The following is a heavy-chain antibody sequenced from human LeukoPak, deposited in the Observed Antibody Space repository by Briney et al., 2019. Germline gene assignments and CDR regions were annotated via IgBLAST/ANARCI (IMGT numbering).Heavy chain of an antibody. Sequence: GGSLRLSCAASGFTFDDYAMHWGRQAPGKGLEWVSGISWNSGSIGYADSVKGRFTISRDNAKNSLYLQMNSLRAEDTALYYCAKDRGGTVTYGMDVWGQGTTVTVSS. CDR2: ISWNSGSI. J-gene: IGHJ6*02. CDR1: GFTFDDYA. V-gene: IGHV3-9*01. D-gene: IGHD4-17*01. CDR3: AKDRGGTVTYGMDV.